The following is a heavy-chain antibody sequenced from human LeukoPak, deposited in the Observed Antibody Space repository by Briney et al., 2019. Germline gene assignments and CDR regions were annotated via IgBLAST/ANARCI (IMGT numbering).Heavy chain of an antibody. CDR3: ARGVYYDSSGYYEYFDY. J-gene: IGHJ4*02. V-gene: IGHV4-34*01. Sequence: SETLSLTCAVYGGSFSGYYWSWIRQPPGKGLEWIGEINHSGSTNYNPSLKSRVTISVGTSKKQFSLKLSSVTAADTAVYFCARGVYYDSSGYYEYFDYWGQGTLVTVSS. D-gene: IGHD3-22*01. CDR1: GGSFSGYY. CDR2: INHSGST.